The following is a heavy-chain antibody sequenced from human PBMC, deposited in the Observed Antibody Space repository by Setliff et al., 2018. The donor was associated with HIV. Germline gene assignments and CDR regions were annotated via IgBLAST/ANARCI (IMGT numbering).Heavy chain of an antibody. CDR2: IIPISGRA. CDR3: ARGFSAWYYFDF. Sequence: SVKVSCKASGGTFKNLAISWVRQAPGQGLEFMGRIIPISGRADYAQKFQGRVTFTADKFTGTAYMELNSLRSADTAVYYCARGFSAWYYFDFWGQGTLVTVSS. CDR1: GGTFKNLA. V-gene: IGHV1-69*04. D-gene: IGHD6-19*01. J-gene: IGHJ4*02.